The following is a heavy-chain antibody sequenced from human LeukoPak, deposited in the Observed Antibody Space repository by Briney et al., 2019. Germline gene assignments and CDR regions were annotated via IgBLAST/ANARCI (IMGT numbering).Heavy chain of an antibody. CDR2: ISGSNSYI. D-gene: IGHD1-26*01. CDR3: ARERQMGATPFDY. V-gene: IGHV3-21*01. Sequence: GGSLRLSCAASGFTFSSYSMNWVRQAPGKGLEWVSSISGSNSYIYYADSMKGRFTISRDNAKNSLYLQMNSLRDEDTAAYYCARERQMGATPFDYWGQGSLVTVSS. CDR1: GFTFSSYS. J-gene: IGHJ4*02.